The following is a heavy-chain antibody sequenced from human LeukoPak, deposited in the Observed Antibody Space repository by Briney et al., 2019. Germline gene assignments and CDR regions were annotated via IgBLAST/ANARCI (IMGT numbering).Heavy chain of an antibody. Sequence: GGSLRLSCAASGFAFSSYEMNWVRQAPGKGLEWVSYISSSGNTINYADSVKGRFTISRDNAKNSLYLQMNSLRAEDTAVYYCERALRITMIGDYWGQGTLVTVSS. CDR1: GFAFSSYE. V-gene: IGHV3-48*03. J-gene: IGHJ4*02. CDR2: ISSSGNTI. D-gene: IGHD3-22*01. CDR3: ERALRITMIGDY.